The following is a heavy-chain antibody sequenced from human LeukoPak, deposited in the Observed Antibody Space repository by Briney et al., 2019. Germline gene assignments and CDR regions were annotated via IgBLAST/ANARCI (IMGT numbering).Heavy chain of an antibody. Sequence: SETLSLTCTVSGGSISTNSYYWGWIRQPPGKGLEWIGIIYYSGSTYYSPSLKDRVTMSVDTSKSHFSLKVTSVTAADTAIYYCARVVGNTNFDSWGQGALVTVSS. CDR1: GGSISTNSYY. V-gene: IGHV4-39*02. D-gene: IGHD2-21*01. CDR2: IYYSGST. CDR3: ARVVGNTNFDS. J-gene: IGHJ4*02.